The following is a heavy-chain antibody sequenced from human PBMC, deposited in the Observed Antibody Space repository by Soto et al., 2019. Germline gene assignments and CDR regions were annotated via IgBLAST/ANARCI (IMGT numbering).Heavy chain of an antibody. CDR2: IYYSGST. J-gene: IGHJ4*02. Sequence: SETLSLTCTVSGGSISSGGYYWSWIRQHPGKGLEWIGYIYYSGSTYYNPSLKSRVTISVDTSKNQFSLKLSSVTAADTAVYYCARIRDGYYYDSSGYSLGRTFDYWGQGTLVTVSS. D-gene: IGHD3-22*01. V-gene: IGHV4-31*03. CDR3: ARIRDGYYYDSSGYSLGRTFDY. CDR1: GGSISSGGYY.